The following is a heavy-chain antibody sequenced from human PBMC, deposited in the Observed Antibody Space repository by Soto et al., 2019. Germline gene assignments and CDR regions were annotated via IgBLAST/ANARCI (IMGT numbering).Heavy chain of an antibody. D-gene: IGHD4-17*01. V-gene: IGHV2-5*05. CDR3: AHSHDYGDYGAFDY. CDR1: GLSVSDSGVG. Sequence: QITLKESGPTLMKPTETLTLTCTVSGLSVSDSGVGVGWIRQPPGKALEWLAILSWDEDKRSGPSLQSRLTITKDTFQNQVVLTLTNMDPVDTATYFCAHSHDYGDYGAFDYWGQGTLVIVSS. J-gene: IGHJ4*02. CDR2: LSWDEDK.